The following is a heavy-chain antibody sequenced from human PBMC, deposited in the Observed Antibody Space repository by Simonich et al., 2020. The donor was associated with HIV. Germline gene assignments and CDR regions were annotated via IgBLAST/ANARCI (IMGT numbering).Heavy chain of an antibody. CDR1: GFTFSSYW. D-gene: IGHD1-26*01. J-gene: IGHJ4*02. CDR2: FNSDGRTT. V-gene: IGHV3-74*01. CDR3: ARVRGGVATTKGFDY. Sequence: EVQLVESGGGLVQPGGSLRLSCAASGFTFSSYWMHWVRQAPGKGLVWVSRFNSDGRTTNYADAVKGRFTISRDNAKNTLYLQMSSLRAEDTAVYYCARVRGGVATTKGFDYWGQGTLVTVSS.